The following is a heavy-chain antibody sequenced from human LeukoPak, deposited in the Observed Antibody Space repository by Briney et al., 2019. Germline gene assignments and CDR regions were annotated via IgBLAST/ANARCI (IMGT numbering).Heavy chain of an antibody. J-gene: IGHJ6*03. D-gene: IGHD2-2*03. CDR3: ARVGYCSSTSCTTGMDV. V-gene: IGHV1-2*02. CDR1: GYTFTGYY. Sequence: ASVKVSCKASGYTFTGYYMHGVGQAPGQGLEGVGWINPNSGGTNYAQKFQGRVTMTRDTSIGTAYMELSRLRSNDTAVYYCARVGYCSSTSCTTGMDVWGKGTTVTISS. CDR2: INPNSGGT.